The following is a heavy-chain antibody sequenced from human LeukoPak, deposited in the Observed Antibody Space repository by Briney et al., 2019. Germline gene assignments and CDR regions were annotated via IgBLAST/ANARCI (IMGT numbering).Heavy chain of an antibody. D-gene: IGHD6-19*01. J-gene: IGHJ4*02. CDR1: GYSISNGYY. Sequence: SETLSLTCTVSGYSISNGYYWGWTRPPPGRGLEGIGNIYRSGSNSYKPSLKRRVNISGDKDKNKLYLKVDSVTAADTAVYYCARRHSSGWFYYWGQGTLVTVSS. V-gene: IGHV4-38-2*02. CDR2: IYRSGSN. CDR3: ARRHSSGWFYY.